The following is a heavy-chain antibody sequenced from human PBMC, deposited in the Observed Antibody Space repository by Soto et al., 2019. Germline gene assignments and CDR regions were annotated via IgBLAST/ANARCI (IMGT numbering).Heavy chain of an antibody. V-gene: IGHV4-61*01. D-gene: IGHD6-13*01. J-gene: IGHJ6*02. CDR1: GGSVSSGSYY. CDR2: IYYSGST. Sequence: QVQLQESGPGLVKPSETLSLTCTVSGGSVSSGSYYWSWIRQPPGKGLEWIGYIYYSGSTNYNPSLKSRVTISVDTSKNQFSLKLSSVTAADTAVYYCARVPAAAGNVGYYYYGMDVWGQGTTVTVSS. CDR3: ARVPAAAGNVGYYYYGMDV.